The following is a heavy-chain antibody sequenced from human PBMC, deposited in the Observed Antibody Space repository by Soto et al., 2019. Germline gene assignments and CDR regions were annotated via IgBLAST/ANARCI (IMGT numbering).Heavy chain of an antibody. CDR2: ISYDGSNK. Sequence: GGSLRLSCAASGFTFSSYGMHWVRQAPGKGLEWVAVISYDGSNKYYADSVKGRFTISRDNSKNTLYLQMNSLRAEDTAVYYCAKFWSHTSLVFGLGAFDIWGQGRMVTISS. V-gene: IGHV3-30*18. D-gene: IGHD3-3*01. J-gene: IGHJ3*02. CDR1: GFTFSSYG. CDR3: AKFWSHTSLVFGLGAFDI.